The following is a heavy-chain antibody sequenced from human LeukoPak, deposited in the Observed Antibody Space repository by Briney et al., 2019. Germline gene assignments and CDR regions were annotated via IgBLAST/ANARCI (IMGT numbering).Heavy chain of an antibody. J-gene: IGHJ6*01. CDR1: GFTFSTYA. CDR3: ARYLAYGMDV. CDR2: ISYDGSNK. V-gene: IGHV3-30-3*01. Sequence: GRSLRLSCAASGFTFSTYAMHWVRQAPGKGLEWVAVISYDGSNKYYADSVKGRFTISRDNSKNTLYLQMNSLRAEDTAVYYCARYLAYGMDVWGQGTTVTVSS.